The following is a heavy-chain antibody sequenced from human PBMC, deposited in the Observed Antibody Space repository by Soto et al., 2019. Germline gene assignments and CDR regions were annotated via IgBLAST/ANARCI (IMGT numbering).Heavy chain of an antibody. CDR1: GYTFSDYY. Sequence: QVQLVQSGAEVKKPGASMKVSCKASGYTFSDYYMHWVRQAPGQGLECMGWISPNNGATNYAQKFHDRVTMTRDASIPTAYMELSRRRSDDTAVYYCARGGEFCSTGSCNSSLGDAFDVWGQGTTVTVSS. J-gene: IGHJ3*01. V-gene: IGHV1-2*02. CDR2: ISPNNGAT. CDR3: ARGGEFCSTGSCNSSLGDAFDV. D-gene: IGHD2-15*01.